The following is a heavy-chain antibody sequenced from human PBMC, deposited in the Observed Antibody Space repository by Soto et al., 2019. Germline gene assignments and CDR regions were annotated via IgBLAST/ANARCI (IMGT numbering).Heavy chain of an antibody. D-gene: IGHD5-12*01. J-gene: IGHJ6*02. CDR1: GFRFSSFG. CDR3: AKDSVDRDGMDV. Sequence: GGSLRLSCVASGFRFSSFGMHWVRQAPGKGLEWVAVIAYDGSNKYYADSVKGRFTISRDNSKNTLYLQMNSLRAEDTAVYYCAKDSVDRDGMDVWGQGTTVTVSS. V-gene: IGHV3-30*18. CDR2: IAYDGSNK.